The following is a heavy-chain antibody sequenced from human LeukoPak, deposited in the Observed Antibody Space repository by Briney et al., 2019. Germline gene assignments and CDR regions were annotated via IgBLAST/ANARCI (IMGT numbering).Heavy chain of an antibody. CDR3: ARVEIYSSLSDY. Sequence: EGSLRLSRAASGLTCSRVSMNWVGQAPGKGLEWVSSISSSSSYIYYADSVKGRFTISRDNAKNSLYLQMNSLRAEDTAVYYCARVEIYSSLSDYWGQGTLVTVSS. V-gene: IGHV3-21*01. J-gene: IGHJ4*02. CDR2: ISSSSSYI. CDR1: GLTCSRVS. D-gene: IGHD6-6*01.